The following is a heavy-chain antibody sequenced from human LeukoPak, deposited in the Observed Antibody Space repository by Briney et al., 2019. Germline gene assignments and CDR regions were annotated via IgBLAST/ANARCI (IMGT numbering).Heavy chain of an antibody. D-gene: IGHD1-1*01. CDR3: AREGQRSPHAFDI. J-gene: IGHJ3*02. CDR1: GGSISSDY. Sequence: SETLSLTCTVSGGSISSDYWSWIRQPAGKGLEWIGRIYTSGSTNYNPSLKSRVTMSVDTSKNQFSLKLSSVTAADTAVYYCAREGQRSPHAFDIWGQGTMVTVSS. CDR2: IYTSGST. V-gene: IGHV4-4*07.